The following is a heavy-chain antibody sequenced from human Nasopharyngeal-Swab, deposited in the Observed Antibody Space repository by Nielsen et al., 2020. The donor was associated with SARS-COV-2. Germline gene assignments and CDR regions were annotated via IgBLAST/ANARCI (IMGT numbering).Heavy chain of an antibody. Sequence: GESLNISCAASGFTFSSSGMDWGRQAPGKGLEWVAVISYDGSNEYYGDSVKGRFTISRDNSKNTLYLQMNSLRVDDTAVYYCAKDVHGDYGGIDYWGQGILVTVSS. CDR2: ISYDGSNE. V-gene: IGHV3-30*18. D-gene: IGHD4-17*01. J-gene: IGHJ4*02. CDR1: GFTFSSSG. CDR3: AKDVHGDYGGIDY.